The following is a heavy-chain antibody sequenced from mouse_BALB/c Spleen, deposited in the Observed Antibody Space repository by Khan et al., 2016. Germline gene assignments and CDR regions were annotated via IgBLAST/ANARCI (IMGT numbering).Heavy chain of an antibody. CDR2: INTYTGEP. V-gene: IGHV9-1*02. CDR3: ARNTASSYDCCSY. D-gene: IGHD1-1*01. J-gene: IGHJ3*01. CDR1: GYSFTNYG. Sequence: QIQLVQSGPELKKPGETVKISCKASGYSFTNYGMNWVKQAPGKGLKWMGWINTYTGEPTYDDDFKGRIAFSLETSASTAYLQINNLKNEDMGRYFCARNTASSYDCCSYWGQGTLVTVSA.